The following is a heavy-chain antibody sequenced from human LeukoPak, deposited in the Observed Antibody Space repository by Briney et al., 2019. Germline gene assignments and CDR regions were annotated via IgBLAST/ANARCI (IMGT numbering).Heavy chain of an antibody. CDR1: GFTFSSYW. V-gene: IGHV3-7*01. Sequence: SGGSLRLSCAASGFTFSSYWMSWVRQAPGKGLEWVANIKQDGSEKYYVDSVKGRFTISRDNAKNSLYLEMNSLRAEDTAVYYCTRFSRSSSSNYWGQGTLVTVSS. D-gene: IGHD6-6*01. J-gene: IGHJ4*02. CDR3: TRFSRSSSSNY. CDR2: IKQDGSEK.